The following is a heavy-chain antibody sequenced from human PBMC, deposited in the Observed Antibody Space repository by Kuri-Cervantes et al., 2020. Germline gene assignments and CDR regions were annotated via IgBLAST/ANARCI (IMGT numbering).Heavy chain of an antibody. Sequence: GESLKISCATSGFTFDDYGMSWVRQAPGKGLEWVSGINWNGGSTGYADSVKGRFTISRDNSKNTVYLLMSSLRAEDTAVYYCAKTRAFQYHYDTSGYYFDYWGQGALVTVSS. CDR2: INWNGGST. CDR1: GFTFDDYG. J-gene: IGHJ4*02. CDR3: AKTRAFQYHYDTSGYYFDY. V-gene: IGHV3-20*04. D-gene: IGHD3-22*01.